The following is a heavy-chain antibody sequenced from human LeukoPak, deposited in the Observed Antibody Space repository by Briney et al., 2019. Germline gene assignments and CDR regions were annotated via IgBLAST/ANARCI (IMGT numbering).Heavy chain of an antibody. CDR1: GFTFSSYA. J-gene: IGHJ4*02. CDR2: ISYDGSNK. D-gene: IGHD3-3*01. V-gene: IGHV3-30*04. CDR3: AGGYDFWSGLDY. Sequence: GGSLRLSCAASGFTFSSYAMHWVRKAPGKGLEWVAVISYDGSNKYFADSVKGRFTISRDNSKNTLYLQMNSLRVEDTAVYYCAGGYDFWSGLDYWGQGTLLTVSS.